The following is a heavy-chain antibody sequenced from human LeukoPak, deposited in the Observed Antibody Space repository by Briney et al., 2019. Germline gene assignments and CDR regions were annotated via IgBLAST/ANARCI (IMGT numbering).Heavy chain of an antibody. CDR3: ARSTPMRYYGSGGYHPNWFDP. Sequence: ASVKVSCKASGYTFTSYDINWVRQATGQGLEWMGWMNPNSGNTGYAQKFQGRVTMTRNTYISTAYMERSSLRSEDTAVYYCARSTPMRYYGSGGYHPNWFDPWGQGTLVTVSS. V-gene: IGHV1-8*01. CDR2: MNPNSGNT. CDR1: GYTFTSYD. J-gene: IGHJ5*02. D-gene: IGHD3-10*01.